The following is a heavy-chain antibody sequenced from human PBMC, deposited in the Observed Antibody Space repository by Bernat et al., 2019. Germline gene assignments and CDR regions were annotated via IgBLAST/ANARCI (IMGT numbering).Heavy chain of an antibody. J-gene: IGHJ5*02. Sequence: EVQLVESGGDWVQPGGSLRLSCVASGFTFSNHWMTWVRQAPGKGLEWVANINEGGSVEHYLDSVKGRFTISRDNAKNSLYLQMSSLRGEDTAVYYCARGGLSKTPADQWGQGTLVTVSS. D-gene: IGHD1-26*01. CDR1: GFTFSNHW. V-gene: IGHV3-7*01. CDR3: ARGGLSKTPADQ. CDR2: INEGGSVE.